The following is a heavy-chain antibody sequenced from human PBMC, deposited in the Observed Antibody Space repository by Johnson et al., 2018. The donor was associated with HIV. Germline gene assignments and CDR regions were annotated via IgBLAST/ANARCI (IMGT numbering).Heavy chain of an antibody. V-gene: IGHV3-15*01. CDR1: EFPFDDYG. Sequence: EVQLVESGGGVVRPGWSLRLSCAASEFPFDDYGMSWFRQAPGRGLEWVGRFKSKTDVGKTAYVAPVKGRFTISRDDSKNTLFLQMNSLKPEDTAVYLCSSDGLDIWGQGTKVTVSS. CDR3: SSDGLDI. CDR2: FKSKTDVGKT. J-gene: IGHJ3*02. D-gene: IGHD6-6*01.